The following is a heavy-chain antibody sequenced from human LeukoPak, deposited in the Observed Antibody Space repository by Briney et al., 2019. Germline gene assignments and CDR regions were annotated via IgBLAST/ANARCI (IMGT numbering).Heavy chain of an antibody. CDR2: ISSDGTNT. Sequence: GGSLRLSCAASGFTFSSHWMHWVRQAPGKGLVWVSRISSDGTNTNYADSVKGRFTISRDNAKNTLYLQMNSLRVEDTAVYYCTRGPPDGSGNYYPGDFWGQGPLVTVSS. CDR1: GFTFSSHW. V-gene: IGHV3-74*01. J-gene: IGHJ4*02. CDR3: TRGPPDGSGNYYPGDF. D-gene: IGHD3-10*01.